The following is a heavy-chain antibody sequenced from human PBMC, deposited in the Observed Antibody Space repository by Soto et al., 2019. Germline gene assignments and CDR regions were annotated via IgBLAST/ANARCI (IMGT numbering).Heavy chain of an antibody. D-gene: IGHD6-6*01. CDR2: IKQDGSEK. CDR1: GFTFSSYW. Sequence: GGSLRLSCAASGFTFSSYWMSWVRQAPGKGLEWVANIKQDGSEKYYVDSVKGRFTISRDNAKNSLYLQMNSLRAEDTAVYYCAREMYSSSSYIPNDYWSQGTLVTVSS. J-gene: IGHJ4*02. V-gene: IGHV3-7*01. CDR3: AREMYSSSSYIPNDY.